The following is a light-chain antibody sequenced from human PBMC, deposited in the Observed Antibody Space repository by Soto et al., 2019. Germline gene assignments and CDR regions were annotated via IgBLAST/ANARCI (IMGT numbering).Light chain of an antibody. CDR2: QVS. CDR3: MQDKLVWT. J-gene: IGKJ1*01. Sequence: DIVMTPTPLSSPVSLGQPASISCRSSQSLLHSDGNTYLSWLQQRPGQPPRLLIYQVSNRFSGVPDRFSGSGAGTTFTLNISRVEDEDVGVYYCMQDKLVWTFGQGTKVEIK. V-gene: IGKV2-24*01. CDR1: QSLLHSDGNTY.